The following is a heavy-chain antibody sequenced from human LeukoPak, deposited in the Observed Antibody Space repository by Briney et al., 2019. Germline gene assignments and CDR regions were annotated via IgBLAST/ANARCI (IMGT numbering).Heavy chain of an antibody. V-gene: IGHV3-30*18. D-gene: IGHD6-19*01. CDR3: AKADTRIAVAGPGFDY. CDR2: ISYDGSNK. CDR1: GLTFSSYG. J-gene: IGHJ4*02. Sequence: PGRSLRLSCAASGLTFSSYGMHWVRQAPGKGLEWVAVISYDGSNKYYADSVKGRFTISRDNSKNTLYLQMNSLRAEDTAVYYCAKADTRIAVAGPGFDYWGQGTLVTVSS.